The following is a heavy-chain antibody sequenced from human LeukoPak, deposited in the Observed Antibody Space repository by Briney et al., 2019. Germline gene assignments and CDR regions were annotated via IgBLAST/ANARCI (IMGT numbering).Heavy chain of an antibody. V-gene: IGHV3-33*01. Sequence: GRSLRLSCAASGFTFSSYGMHWVRQAPGKGLEWVAVIWYDGSNKYHADSVKGRFTISRDNSKNTLFLQMNSLRAEDTAVYYCARDPSRPYSSSWLDYWGQGTLVTVSS. J-gene: IGHJ4*02. CDR2: IWYDGSNK. CDR3: ARDPSRPYSSSWLDY. CDR1: GFTFSSYG. D-gene: IGHD6-13*01.